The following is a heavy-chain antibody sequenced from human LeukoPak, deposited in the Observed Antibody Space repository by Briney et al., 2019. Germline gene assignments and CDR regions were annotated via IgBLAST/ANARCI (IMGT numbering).Heavy chain of an antibody. CDR1: GYSISSGYY. J-gene: IGHJ4*02. Sequence: PSETLSLTCAVSGYSISSGYYWGWIRQPPGKGLEWIGSIYHSGSTYYNPSLKSRVTMSVDTSKNQSSLKLSSVTAADTAVYYCARGDDSSGYLTNFDYWGQGTLVTVSS. D-gene: IGHD3-22*01. V-gene: IGHV4-38-2*01. CDR3: ARGDDSSGYLTNFDY. CDR2: IYHSGST.